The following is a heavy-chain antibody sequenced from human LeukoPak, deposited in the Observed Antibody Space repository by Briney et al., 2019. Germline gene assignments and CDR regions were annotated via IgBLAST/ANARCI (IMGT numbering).Heavy chain of an antibody. J-gene: IGHJ6*03. D-gene: IGHD1/OR15-1a*01. CDR1: GYSFSNHG. CDR3: ARDQQQGDHYSFYYMDF. CDR2: ISPHKGNT. V-gene: IGHV1-18*01. Sequence: GASVMVSCKGSGYSFSNHGITWVRQAPGQGLEWIGWISPHKGNTNYQQRLQGRLIMTTDASTSTAYMELRDLRSDDTAIYYCARDQQQGDHYSFYYMDFWGEGTTVIVSS.